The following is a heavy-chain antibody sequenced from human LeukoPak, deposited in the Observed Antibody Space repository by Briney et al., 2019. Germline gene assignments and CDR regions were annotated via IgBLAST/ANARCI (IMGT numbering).Heavy chain of an antibody. Sequence: APVWVSCKASRVTFSPSYVHSGREAPGHQVECVGWIKPTSVLTNYAQKFHDRVNLARDTSNNTSYMELTRLTSDDTAVYFCARGFRTTTRSYDAFDLWGQGTMVTVSS. CDR3: ARGFRTTTRSYDAFDL. V-gene: IGHV1-2*02. CDR1: RVTFSPSY. CDR2: IKPTSVLT. D-gene: IGHD1/OR15-1a*01. J-gene: IGHJ3*01.